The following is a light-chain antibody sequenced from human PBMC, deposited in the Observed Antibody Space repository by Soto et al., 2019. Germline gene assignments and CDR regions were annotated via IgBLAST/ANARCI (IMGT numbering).Light chain of an antibody. J-gene: IGKJ5*01. V-gene: IGKV3-20*01. Sequence: TQSPGALCLSPGEEASLSCRASQSMSGNYLACYHQKRGQAPSVLXASSSSRARGSPDRFSGSGSATDFTPTISSRDPYDCELYYCQQYGRSPRTFAQGTRPEIK. CDR2: SSS. CDR3: QQYGRSPRT. CDR1: QSMSGNY.